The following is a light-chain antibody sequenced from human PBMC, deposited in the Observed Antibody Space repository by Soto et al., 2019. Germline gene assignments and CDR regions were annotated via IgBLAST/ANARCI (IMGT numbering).Light chain of an antibody. CDR3: QQLNSYPALT. CDR2: AAS. CDR1: QGISSY. J-gene: IGKJ4*01. Sequence: DIQLTQSPSFLSASVGDRVTITCRASQGISSYLAWYQQKPGKAPKLLIYAASTLQSGVPSRFSGSGSGTEFTLTISSLQPEDYYCQQLNSYPALTFGGGTKVEIK. V-gene: IGKV1-9*01.